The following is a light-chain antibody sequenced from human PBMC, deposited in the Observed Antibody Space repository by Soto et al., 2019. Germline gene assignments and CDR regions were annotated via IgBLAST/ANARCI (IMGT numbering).Light chain of an antibody. Sequence: EVVLTQSPGTLSLSPGERATLSCRARQSVSSSYLAWYQQKPGQAPRLLIYGASSGATGIPDRFSGSGSGTDFTLTISRLEPEDFAVYYCQQYGSSWMYTFGQGTKLEIK. CDR3: QQYGSSWMYT. CDR1: QSVSSSY. CDR2: GAS. V-gene: IGKV3-20*01. J-gene: IGKJ2*01.